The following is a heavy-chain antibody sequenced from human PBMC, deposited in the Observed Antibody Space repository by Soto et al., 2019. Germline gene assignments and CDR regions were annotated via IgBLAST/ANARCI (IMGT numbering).Heavy chain of an antibody. D-gene: IGHD3-10*01. CDR2: ISAYNGNT. V-gene: IGHV1-18*01. CDR3: ARDRSYYGSAWFDP. CDR1: GYTFTSYG. Sequence: ASVKVSCKASGYTFTSYGISWVRPAPGQGLEWMGWISAYNGNTNYAQKLQGRVTMTTDTSTSTAYMELRSLRSDDTAVYYCARDRSYYGSAWFDPWGQGTLVTVSS. J-gene: IGHJ5*02.